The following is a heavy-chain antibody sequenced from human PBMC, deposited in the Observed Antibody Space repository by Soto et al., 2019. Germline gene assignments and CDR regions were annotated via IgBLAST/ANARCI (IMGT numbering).Heavy chain of an antibody. CDR3: ARTYYYDSSGYYSLSYYFDY. Sequence: AGSLILFCSASGFTFSSYCMHWVLQAPGKGLEWVAVIWYDGSNKYYADSVKGRFTISRDNSKNTLYLQMNSLRAEDTAVYYCARTYYYDSSGYYSLSYYFDYWGQGTMVTVSS. D-gene: IGHD3-22*01. CDR2: IWYDGSNK. J-gene: IGHJ4*02. V-gene: IGHV3-33*01. CDR1: GFTFSSYC.